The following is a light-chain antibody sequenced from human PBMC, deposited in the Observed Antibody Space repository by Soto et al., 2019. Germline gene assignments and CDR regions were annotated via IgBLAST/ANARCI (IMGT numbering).Light chain of an antibody. J-gene: IGKJ5*01. CDR2: RTF. V-gene: IGKV3-20*01. CDR3: QQYDTSPPT. CDR1: QTIASRY. Sequence: EIVLTQSPGTLSLSPGERATLSCRAIQTIASRYLAWYQHQPGQAPRLLIYRTFARAPGIPDRFSGGGSGTDFTLTISRLEREDFAVYYCQQYDTSPPTFGQGTRWRL.